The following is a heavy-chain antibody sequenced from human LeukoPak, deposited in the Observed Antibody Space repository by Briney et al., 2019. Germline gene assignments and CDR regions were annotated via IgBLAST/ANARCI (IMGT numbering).Heavy chain of an antibody. CDR2: IYYSGST. V-gene: IGHV4-59*08. D-gene: IGHD2-2*01. CDR1: GGSISSYY. J-gene: IGHJ2*01. CDR3: ARGSRPDWYFDL. Sequence: PSETLSLTCTVSGGSISSYYWSWIRQPPGKGLEWIGYIYYSGSTNCNPSVKSRVTISVDTSKNQFSLKLSSVTAANTAVYYCARGSRPDWYFDLWGRGTLVTVSS.